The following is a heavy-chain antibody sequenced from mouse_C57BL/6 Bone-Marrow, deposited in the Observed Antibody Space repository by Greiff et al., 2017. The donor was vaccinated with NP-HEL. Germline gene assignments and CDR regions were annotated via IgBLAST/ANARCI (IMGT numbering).Heavy chain of an antibody. CDR1: GYTFTSYG. V-gene: IGHV1-81*01. Sequence: QVQLQQSGAELARPGASVKLSCKASGYTFTSYGISWVKQRTGQGLEWIGEIYPRSGNTYYNEKFKGKATLTADKSSSTAYMELRSLTSEDSAVYFGARWYYGNYVGFAYWGQGTLVTVSA. D-gene: IGHD2-1*01. CDR3: ARWYYGNYVGFAY. CDR2: IYPRSGNT. J-gene: IGHJ3*01.